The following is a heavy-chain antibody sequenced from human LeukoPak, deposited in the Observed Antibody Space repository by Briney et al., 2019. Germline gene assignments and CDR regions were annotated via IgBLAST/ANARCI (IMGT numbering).Heavy chain of an antibody. Sequence: GGSLRLSCAASGFIFSSYSMNWVRQAPGKGLEWVSSISSSSSDIYYVDSVKGRFTISRDNAKNSLYLQMNSLRVEDTAVYYCARGVYHGFSDFDYWGQGTLVTVSS. V-gene: IGHV3-21*01. D-gene: IGHD2-2*02. CDR1: GFIFSSYS. CDR3: ARGVYHGFSDFDY. J-gene: IGHJ4*02. CDR2: ISSSSSDI.